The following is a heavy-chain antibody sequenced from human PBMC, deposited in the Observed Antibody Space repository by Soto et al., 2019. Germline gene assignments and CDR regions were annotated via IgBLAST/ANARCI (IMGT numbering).Heavy chain of an antibody. D-gene: IGHD2-2*01. CDR3: ARRQSTDTVQAPAAIYADDGFDF. J-gene: IGHJ3*01. V-gene: IGHV4-39*01. CDR1: GVSISNPYYY. Sequence: SETRSLTCTVSGVSISNPYYYWGWIRQTPGKGLEWIGSIHYSGSTFYNPSLRSRVTISLDTSRNQFSLRLTSVSVADTAVYYCARRQSTDTVQAPAAIYADDGFDFWGQGTMVTVSS. CDR2: IHYSGST.